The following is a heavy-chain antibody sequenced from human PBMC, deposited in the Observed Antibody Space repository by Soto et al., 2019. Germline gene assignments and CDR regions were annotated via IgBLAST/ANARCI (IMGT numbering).Heavy chain of an antibody. D-gene: IGHD3-3*01. V-gene: IGHV3-23*01. CDR1: GFTFSNYV. CDR3: AKTPVVGGGASWRGSRYFDY. Sequence: EVQLLESGGVLVQPGESLRLSCAASGFTFSNYVMTWVRQAPGKGLEWVSGITASGGTAYYADSVKGRFTISRDNSKSTLYLQMNSLRAEDSALYYCAKTPVVGGGASWRGSRYFDYWGQGTLVTVSS. CDR2: ITASGGTA. J-gene: IGHJ4*02.